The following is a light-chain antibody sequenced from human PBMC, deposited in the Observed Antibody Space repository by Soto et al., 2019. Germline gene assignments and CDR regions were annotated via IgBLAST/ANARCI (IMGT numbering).Light chain of an antibody. CDR2: GVT. CDR1: NSDIGSYDF. J-gene: IGLJ2*01. V-gene: IGLV2-14*03. CDR3: SSYTARNPLGA. Sequence: QSALTQPASISGSPGQSITISCTGSNSDIGSYDFVAWYQQLPGRSPRLIIYGVTNRPSVVSERFSGSKSGNTASLTISGLQEDDEADYSCSSYTARNPLGAFGGGPKLTVL.